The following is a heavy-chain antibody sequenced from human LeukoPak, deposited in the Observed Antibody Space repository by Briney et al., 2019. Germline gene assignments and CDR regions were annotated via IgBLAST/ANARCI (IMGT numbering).Heavy chain of an antibody. J-gene: IGHJ6*02. V-gene: IGHV3-74*01. CDR3: VRDTYYNGMDV. CDR2: INTDGSST. Sequence: GGSLRLSCAASGSTFRSYWMHWVRQAPGKGLVWVSRINTDGSSTTYADSVKGRFTISRDNAKNTLYLQMNSLRAEDTAVYYCVRDTYYNGMDVWGQGTTVTVSS. CDR1: GSTFRSYW.